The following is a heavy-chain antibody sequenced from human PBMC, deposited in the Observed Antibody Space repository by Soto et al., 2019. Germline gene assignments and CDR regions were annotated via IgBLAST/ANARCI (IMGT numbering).Heavy chain of an antibody. D-gene: IGHD6-19*01. Sequence: GGSLRLSCAASGFTFSSYAMSWVRQTPGKGLEWVSAISGSGGSTYYADSVKGRFTISRDNSKNTLSLQMNSLRAEDTAVYYCAKVYSGWYALADYWGQGTLVTVSS. CDR1: GFTFSSYA. V-gene: IGHV3-23*01. J-gene: IGHJ4*02. CDR3: AKVYSGWYALADY. CDR2: ISGSGGST.